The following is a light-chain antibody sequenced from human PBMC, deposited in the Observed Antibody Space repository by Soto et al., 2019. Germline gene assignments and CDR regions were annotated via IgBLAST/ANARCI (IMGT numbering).Light chain of an antibody. CDR1: QSISSW. Sequence: DIQMTQSPSTLSASVGDRVTITCRASQSISSWLAWYQQKPGQAPKPLIYKASSLESGVPSRFRGCGSGTVFTLTISSLQPDDFATYFYQQYNSYSRPFCQGTQVEIK. J-gene: IGKJ1*01. V-gene: IGKV1-5*03. CDR3: QQYNSYSRP. CDR2: KAS.